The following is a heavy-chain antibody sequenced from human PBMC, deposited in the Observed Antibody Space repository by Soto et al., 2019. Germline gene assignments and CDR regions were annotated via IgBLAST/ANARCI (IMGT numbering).Heavy chain of an antibody. CDR3: ARDDSSGYYSPFYYYYGMDV. Sequence: GGSLRLSCAASGFTFSDYYMSWIRQAPGKGLEWVSYISSSGSTIYYADSVKGRFTISRDNAKNSLYLQMNSLRAEDTAVYHCARDDSSGYYSPFYYYYGMDVWGQGTTVTVS. J-gene: IGHJ6*02. CDR2: ISSSGSTI. D-gene: IGHD3-22*01. CDR1: GFTFSDYY. V-gene: IGHV3-11*01.